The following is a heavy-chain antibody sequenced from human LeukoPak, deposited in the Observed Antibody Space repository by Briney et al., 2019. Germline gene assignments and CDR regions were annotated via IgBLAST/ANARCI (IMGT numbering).Heavy chain of an antibody. D-gene: IGHD1-26*01. Sequence: GGSLRLSRAASGFTFSSYAMHWVRQAPGKGLEWVAVISYDGSNKYYADSVKGRFTISRDNSKNTLYLQMNSLRAEDTAVYYCASTEKGIVGAEIDYWGQGTLVTVSS. CDR3: ASTEKGIVGAEIDY. CDR1: GFTFSSYA. CDR2: ISYDGSNK. J-gene: IGHJ4*02. V-gene: IGHV3-30-3*01.